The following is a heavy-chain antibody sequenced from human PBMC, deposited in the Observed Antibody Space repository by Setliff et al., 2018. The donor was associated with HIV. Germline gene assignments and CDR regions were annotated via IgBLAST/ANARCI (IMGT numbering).Heavy chain of an antibody. V-gene: IGHV3-15*01. J-gene: IGHJ5*01. Sequence: GGSLRLSCAVSGFTFSGSAMHWVRQASGKGLEWVGRIKSKTDGGTTDYAAPVKGRFTISRDDSKNTVHLQMHSLKTEDTGVYYCTTGGYDGIIDSWGHGTLVTVSS. D-gene: IGHD5-12*01. CDR1: GFTFSGSA. CDR3: TTGGYDGIIDS. CDR2: IKSKTDGGTT.